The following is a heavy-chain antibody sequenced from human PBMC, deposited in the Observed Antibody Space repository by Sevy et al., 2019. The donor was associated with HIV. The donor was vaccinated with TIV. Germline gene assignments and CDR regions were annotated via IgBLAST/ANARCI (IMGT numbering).Heavy chain of an antibody. D-gene: IGHD5-18*01. Sequence: GGSQRLSCAASGFTFSVYWMSWVRQAPGKGLEWVATMKEDGSDKDYVDSVKGRFTISRDNAKNSLYLQMNSLRAEDRAVYYCVREGVGGYSYSLDCWGQGTLVTVSS. CDR2: MKEDGSDK. V-gene: IGHV3-7*01. CDR1: GFTFSVYW. J-gene: IGHJ4*02. CDR3: VREGVGGYSYSLDC.